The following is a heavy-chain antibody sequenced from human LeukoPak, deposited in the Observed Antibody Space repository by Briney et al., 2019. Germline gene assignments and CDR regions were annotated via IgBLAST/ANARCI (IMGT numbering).Heavy chain of an antibody. CDR1: GCTFTSYA. CDR2: MNTNTGNP. J-gene: IGHJ5*02. Sequence: ASVKVSCKASGCTFTSYAMNWVRQAPGQGLEWMGWMNTNTGNPTYAQGFTGRFVFSLDTSVSTAYLQISSLKAEDTAVYYCARVVAEQQLENWFDPWGQGTLVTVSS. CDR3: ARVVAEQQLENWFDP. V-gene: IGHV7-4-1*02. D-gene: IGHD6-13*01.